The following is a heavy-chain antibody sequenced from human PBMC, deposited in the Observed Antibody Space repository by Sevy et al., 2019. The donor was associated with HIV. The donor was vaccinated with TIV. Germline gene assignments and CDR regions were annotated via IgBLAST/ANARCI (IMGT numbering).Heavy chain of an antibody. CDR1: GFTFSSYG. J-gene: IGHJ5*02. V-gene: IGHV3-33*01. Sequence: GGSLRLSCAASGFTFSSYGMHWVRQAPGKGLEWVAVIWHDGGNKYNADSVKGSFTISRDNSKNTLYLQMNSLRAEDTAVYYCARESGYSSGWNLDNWFDPWGQGTLVTVSS. CDR3: ARESGYSSGWNLDNWFDP. CDR2: IWHDGGNK. D-gene: IGHD6-19*01.